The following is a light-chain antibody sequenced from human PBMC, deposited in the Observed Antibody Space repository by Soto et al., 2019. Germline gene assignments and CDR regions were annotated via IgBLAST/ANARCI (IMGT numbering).Light chain of an antibody. J-gene: IGKJ3*01. CDR1: QDISNY. CDR2: DAS. Sequence: DIQMTQSPSSLSASVGDRVTITCQASQDISNYLNWYQKKPGKAPKLLIYDASNLETGVPSRFSGSGSGTDFTFTISSLQPEDIATYYCQQYDNFPFTFGPGTKVDIK. V-gene: IGKV1-33*01. CDR3: QQYDNFPFT.